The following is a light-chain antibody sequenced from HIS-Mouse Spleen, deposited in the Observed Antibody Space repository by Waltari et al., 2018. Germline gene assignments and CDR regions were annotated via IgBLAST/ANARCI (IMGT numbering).Light chain of an antibody. V-gene: IGKV4-1*01. CDR3: QQYYSTPPT. CDR2: WAS. CDR1: QSVLYSSNNKNY. Sequence: DIVMTQSPDSLAVSLGERATINSKSRQSVLYSSNNKNYLAWYQQKTGQPPKLLIYWASTRESGVPDRFSGSGSGTDFTLTISSLQAEDVAVYYCQQYYSTPPTFGQGTKVEIK. J-gene: IGKJ1*01.